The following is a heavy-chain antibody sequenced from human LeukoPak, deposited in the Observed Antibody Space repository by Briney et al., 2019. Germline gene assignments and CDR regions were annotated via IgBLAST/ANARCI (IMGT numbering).Heavy chain of an antibody. CDR2: ISSSGSTI. CDR3: AILLRPELHYGMDV. D-gene: IGHD1-7*01. V-gene: IGHV3-48*03. J-gene: IGHJ6*02. CDR1: GFTFSSYE. Sequence: GGSLRLSCAASGFTFSSYEMNWVRQAPGKGLEWVSYISSSGSTIYYADSVKGRFTIPRDNAKNSLYLQMNSLRAEDTAVYYCAILLRPELHYGMDVWGQGTTVTVSS.